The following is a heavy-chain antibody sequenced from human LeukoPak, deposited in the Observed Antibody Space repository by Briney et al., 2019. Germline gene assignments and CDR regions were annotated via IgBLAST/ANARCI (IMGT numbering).Heavy chain of an antibody. CDR3: ARGLTGETDY. CDR1: GFTFSSYG. CDR2: ISYDGSNK. Sequence: PGRSLRLSCAASGFTFSSYGMHWVRQAPGKGLEWVAVISYDGSNKYYADSVKGRFTISRGNAKNSLYLQMNSLRDEDTAVYYCARGLTGETDYWGQGTLVTVSS. J-gene: IGHJ4*02. V-gene: IGHV3-30*03. D-gene: IGHD3-9*01.